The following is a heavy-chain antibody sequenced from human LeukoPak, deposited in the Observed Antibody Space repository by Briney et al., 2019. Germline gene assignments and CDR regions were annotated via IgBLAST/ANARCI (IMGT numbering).Heavy chain of an antibody. Sequence: GGSPRLSCAASGFTFSSYGMHWVRQAPGKGLEWVAVIWYDGSNKYYADSVKGRFTISRDNSKNTLYLQMNSLRAEDTAVYYCAKDRDWYYFDYWGQGTLVTVSS. CDR2: IWYDGSNK. CDR3: AKDRDWYYFDY. CDR1: GFTFSSYG. V-gene: IGHV3-30*02. J-gene: IGHJ4*02. D-gene: IGHD5-24*01.